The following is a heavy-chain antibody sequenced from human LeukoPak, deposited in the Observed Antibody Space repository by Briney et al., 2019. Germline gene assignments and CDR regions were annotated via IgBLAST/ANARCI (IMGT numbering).Heavy chain of an antibody. Sequence: NPSETLSLTCAVYGGSISSYYWSWIRQPPGKGLEWIGYIYYSGSTSYSPSLKSRVTISVDTSKNQFSLKLSSVTAADTAVYYCARATDFDYWGQGTLVTVSS. V-gene: IGHV4-59*01. CDR3: ARATDFDY. J-gene: IGHJ4*02. CDR1: GGSISSYY. CDR2: IYYSGST.